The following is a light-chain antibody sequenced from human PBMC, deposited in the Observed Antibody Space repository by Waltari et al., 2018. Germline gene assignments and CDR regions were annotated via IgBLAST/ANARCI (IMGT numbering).Light chain of an antibody. J-gene: IGKJ1*01. CDR1: QDIRFS. CDR3: QQYYNTPPWT. CDR2: AAS. Sequence: DIQMTQSPSSLSASVGDSVTITCRASQDIRFSLVWYQQKPGKAPKLLLFAASRLESGVPSRFSGSGSGTEYTLTISSLQPEDFATYYCQQYYNTPPWTFGQGTKVEIK. V-gene: IGKV1-NL1*01.